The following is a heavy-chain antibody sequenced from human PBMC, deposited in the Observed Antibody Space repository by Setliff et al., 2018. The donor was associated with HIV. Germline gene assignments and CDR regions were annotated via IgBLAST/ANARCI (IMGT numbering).Heavy chain of an antibody. Sequence: ASVKVSCKVSVYTLTEVSMHWVRQTPGNGLEWLGGFDPEGGQTIYVPKFLGRIAMTEDTSADTAYMELSRLRSEDTAVYYCTTGLRWLVESTGKYFQQWGQGTLVTVSS. CDR1: VYTLTEVS. J-gene: IGHJ1*01. D-gene: IGHD1-26*01. V-gene: IGHV1-24*01. CDR2: FDPEGGQT. CDR3: TTGLRWLVESTGKYFQQ.